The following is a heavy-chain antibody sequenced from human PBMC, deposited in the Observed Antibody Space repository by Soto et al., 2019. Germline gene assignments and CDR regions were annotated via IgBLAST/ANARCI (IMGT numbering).Heavy chain of an antibody. CDR1: GGSISSGGYS. V-gene: IGHV4-61*08. CDR3: AASCVGCGGFNYYGMDV. J-gene: IGHJ6*02. CDR2: IYYSGVT. Sequence: SETLSLTCAVSGGSISSGGYSWSWIRQPPGKGLEWIGYIYYSGVTNYNPSLKSRVTISVDTSKNQFSLKLSSVTAADTAVYYCAASCVGCGGFNYYGMDVWGQGTTVTVSS. D-gene: IGHD2-21*01.